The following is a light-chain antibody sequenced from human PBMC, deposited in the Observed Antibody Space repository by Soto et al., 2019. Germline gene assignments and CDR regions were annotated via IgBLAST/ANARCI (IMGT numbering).Light chain of an antibody. V-gene: IGKV3-20*01. J-gene: IGKJ4*01. CDR3: QQYGSSPGT. Sequence: EIVLTQSPGTQSLSPGERATLSCRASQTITSSFLAWYQQKPGQAPRLLIFDASSRATGIPNRFSGSGSGTDFTLTITRLEPGDSAVYYCQQYGSSPGTFGGGTKVEIK. CDR1: QTITSSF. CDR2: DAS.